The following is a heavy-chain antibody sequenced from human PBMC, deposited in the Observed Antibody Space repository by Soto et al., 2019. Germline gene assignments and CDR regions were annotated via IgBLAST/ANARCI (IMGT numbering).Heavy chain of an antibody. V-gene: IGHV3-7*01. CDR3: ARGNWNYYYGFDV. J-gene: IGHJ6*02. CDR2: IKPDGGEQ. CDR1: EFTFDKYY. D-gene: IGHD1-20*01. Sequence: GGSLRLSCAASEFTFDKYYMTWVRQAPGKGPEWVANIKPDGGEQYYVDSVKGRFTISRGNANNSLYLQMNSLRAEDTAVYFCARGNWNYYYGFDVWGQGTTVTVSS.